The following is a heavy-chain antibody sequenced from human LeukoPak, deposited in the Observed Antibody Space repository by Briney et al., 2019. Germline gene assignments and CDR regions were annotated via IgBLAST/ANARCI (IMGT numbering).Heavy chain of an antibody. CDR3: ARGVTRNWFDP. V-gene: IGHV4-4*07. Sequence: TSETPSLTCTVSGGSISSYYWNWIRQPAGKGLEWIGHIYTSGSTNYNPSLKSRVTISVDTSKNQFSLKLSSVAAADTAVYYCARGVTRNWFDPWGQGTLVTVSS. D-gene: IGHD4-11*01. CDR1: GGSISSYY. J-gene: IGHJ5*02. CDR2: IYTSGST.